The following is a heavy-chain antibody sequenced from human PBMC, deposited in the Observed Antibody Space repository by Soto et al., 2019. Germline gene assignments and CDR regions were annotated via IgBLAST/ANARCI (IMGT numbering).Heavy chain of an antibody. D-gene: IGHD6-19*01. J-gene: IGHJ6*02. CDR1: VGSISSYY. CDR3: ARVGADSSASHGYYYYYGMDV. Sequence: SETLSLTCTVSVGSISSYYWSWMRQPPGKGLEWIGYIYYSGSTNYNPSLKSRVTISVDTSKNQFSLKLSSVTAADTAVYYCARVGADSSASHGYYYYYGMDVWGQGTTVTVSS. CDR2: IYYSGST. V-gene: IGHV4-59*01.